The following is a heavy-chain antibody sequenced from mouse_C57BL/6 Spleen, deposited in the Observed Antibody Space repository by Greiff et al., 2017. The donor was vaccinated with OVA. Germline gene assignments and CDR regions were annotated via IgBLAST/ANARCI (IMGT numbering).Heavy chain of an antibody. Sequence: LVESEGGLVQPGSSMKLSCTASGFTFSDYYMAWVRQVPEKGLEWVANINYDGSSTYYLDSLKSRFIISRDNAKNILYLQMSSLKSEDTATYYCARDRYYGSSDWYFDVWGTGTTVTVSS. D-gene: IGHD1-1*01. CDR2: INYDGSST. CDR1: GFTFSDYY. J-gene: IGHJ1*03. CDR3: ARDRYYGSSDWYFDV. V-gene: IGHV5-16*01.